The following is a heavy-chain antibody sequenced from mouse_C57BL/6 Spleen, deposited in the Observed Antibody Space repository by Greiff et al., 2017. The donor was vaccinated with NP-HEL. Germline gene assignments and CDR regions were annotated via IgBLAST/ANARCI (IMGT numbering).Heavy chain of an antibody. D-gene: IGHD4-1*01. CDR3: ARHEDLGPPFAY. J-gene: IGHJ3*01. CDR2: FYPGSGSI. Sequence: VQRVESGAELVKPGASVKLSCKASGYTFTEYTIHWVKQRSGQGLEWIGWFYPGSGSIKYNEKFKDKATLTADKSSSTVYMELSRLTSEDSAVYFCARHEDLGPPFAYWGQGTLVTVSA. CDR1: GYTFTEYT. V-gene: IGHV1-62-2*01.